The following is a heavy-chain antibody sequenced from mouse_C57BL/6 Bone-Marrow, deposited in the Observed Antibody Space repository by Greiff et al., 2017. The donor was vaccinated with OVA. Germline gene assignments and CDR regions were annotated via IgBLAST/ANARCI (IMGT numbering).Heavy chain of an antibody. D-gene: IGHD1-1*01. CDR2: IYPRSGNT. CDR1: GYTFTSYG. Sequence: VKLVESGAELARPGASVKLSCKASGYTFTSYGISWVKQRTGQGLEWIGEIYPRSGNTYYNEKFKGKATLTADKSSSTAYMELRSLTSEDSAVYFCARADGITTGFAYWGQGTLVTVSA. J-gene: IGHJ3*01. CDR3: ARADGITTGFAY. V-gene: IGHV1-81*01.